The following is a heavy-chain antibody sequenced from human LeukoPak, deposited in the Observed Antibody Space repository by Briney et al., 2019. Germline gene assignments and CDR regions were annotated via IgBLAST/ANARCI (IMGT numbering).Heavy chain of an antibody. CDR3: ARVGSYGDYGFDY. Sequence: GRSLRLSCAASGFTFSSYSMNWVRQAPGKGLELVSYISSSSSTIYYADSVKGRLTISRDNAKNSLYLQMNSLRAEDTAVYYCARVGSYGDYGFDYWGQGTLVTVSS. D-gene: IGHD4-17*01. J-gene: IGHJ4*02. CDR2: ISSSSSTI. CDR1: GFTFSSYS. V-gene: IGHV3-48*01.